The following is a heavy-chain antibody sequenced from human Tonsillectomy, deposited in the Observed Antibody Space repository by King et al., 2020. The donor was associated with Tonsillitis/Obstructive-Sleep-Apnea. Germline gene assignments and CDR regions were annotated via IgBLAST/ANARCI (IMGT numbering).Heavy chain of an antibody. CDR1: GGSFSGYY. J-gene: IGHJ6*03. D-gene: IGHD6-6*01. CDR2: INHSGST. Sequence: QVQLQQWGAGLLKPSETLSLTCAVYGGSFSGYYWSWIRQPQGKGLEWIGEINHSGSTNYNPSLKSRVTISVDTSKNQFSLKLSSVTAADTAVYYCARDPRSDYYYYYMDVWGKGTTVTVSS. CDR3: ARDPRSDYYYYYMDV. V-gene: IGHV4-34*01.